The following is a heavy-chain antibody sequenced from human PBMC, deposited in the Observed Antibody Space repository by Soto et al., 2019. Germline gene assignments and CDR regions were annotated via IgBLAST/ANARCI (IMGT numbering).Heavy chain of an antibody. V-gene: IGHV3-9*01. CDR3: AKDIDSSSWYAFDI. D-gene: IGHD6-13*01. CDR2: ISWNSGSI. J-gene: IGHJ3*02. CDR1: GFTFDDNA. Sequence: DVQLVESGGGLVQPGRSLRLSCAASGFTFDDNAMHWVRQAPGKGLEWVSGISWNSGSIGYADSVKGRFTISRDNDKNSLYLQMNSLRAEDTALYYCAKDIDSSSWYAFDIWGQGTMVTVSS.